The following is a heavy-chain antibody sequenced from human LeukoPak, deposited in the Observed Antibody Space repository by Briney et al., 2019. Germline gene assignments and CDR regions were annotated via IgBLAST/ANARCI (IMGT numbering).Heavy chain of an antibody. CDR3: ARARTYGSNIVVVPAAPAY. J-gene: IGHJ4*02. CDR1: GYTFTSYA. Sequence: ASVKVSCKASGYTFTSYAMHWVRQAPGQRLEWMGWINAGNGNTKYSQKFQGRVTITRDTSASTAYMELSSLRSEDTAVYYCARARTYGSNIVVVPAAPAYWGQGTLVTVSS. D-gene: IGHD2-2*01. V-gene: IGHV1-3*01. CDR2: INAGNGNT.